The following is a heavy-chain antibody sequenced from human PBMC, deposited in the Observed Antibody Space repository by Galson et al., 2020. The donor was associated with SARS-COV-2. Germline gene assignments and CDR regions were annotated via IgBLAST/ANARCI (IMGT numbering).Heavy chain of an antibody. D-gene: IGHD3-10*01. CDR2: IYHSGST. J-gene: IGHJ4*02. CDR1: GYSISSGYY. CDR3: AADYYGSGTDFDY. Sequence: SQTLSLTCAVSGYSISSGYYWGWIRQPPGKGLEWIGSIYHSGSTYYNPSLKSRVTISVDTSKNQFSLKLSSVTAADTAVYYCAADYYGSGTDFDYWGQGTLVTVSS. V-gene: IGHV4-38-2*01.